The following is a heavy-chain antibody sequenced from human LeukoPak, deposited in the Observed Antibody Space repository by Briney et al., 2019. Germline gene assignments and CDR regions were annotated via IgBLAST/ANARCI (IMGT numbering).Heavy chain of an antibody. D-gene: IGHD3-10*01. Sequence: ASVKVSCKATGYTFTSYGISWVRQDPGQGLEWMGWISAYNGNTNYAQKLQGRVTMTTDTSTSTAYMELRSLRSDDTAVYYCAREGYYGSGSDNWFDPWGQGTLVTVSS. CDR3: AREGYYGSGSDNWFDP. V-gene: IGHV1-18*01. CDR1: GYTFTSYG. CDR2: ISAYNGNT. J-gene: IGHJ5*02.